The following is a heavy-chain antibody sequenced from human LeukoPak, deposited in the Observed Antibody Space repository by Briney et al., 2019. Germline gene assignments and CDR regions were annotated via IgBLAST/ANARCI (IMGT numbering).Heavy chain of an antibody. CDR2: IYDSGSS. V-gene: IGHV4-39*01. J-gene: IGHJ5*02. CDR3: ARHYGP. D-gene: IGHD3-10*01. CDR1: GRSIRSSYYY. Sequence: SETLSLTCTVSGRSIRSSYYYWARIRQPPGKGLEWIGSIYDSGSSSYNPSLKIRVTISVDTSKIQFYLKLNSVTAADTAVYYCARHYGPWGQGTLVTVSS.